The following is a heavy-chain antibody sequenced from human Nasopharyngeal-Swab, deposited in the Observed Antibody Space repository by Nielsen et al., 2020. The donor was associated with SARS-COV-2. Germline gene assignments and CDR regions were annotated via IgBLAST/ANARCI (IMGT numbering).Heavy chain of an antibody. Sequence: GESLKISCAASGFTFSSYSMNWVRQAPGKGLEWISSISSSSSYIYYADSVKGRFTISRDNAKNSLYLQMNSLRAEDTAVHYCAREGSYGPVSYMDVWGKGTTVTVPS. CDR1: GFTFSSYS. CDR2: ISSSSSYI. CDR3: AREGSYGPVSYMDV. V-gene: IGHV3-21*01. J-gene: IGHJ6*03. D-gene: IGHD5-18*01.